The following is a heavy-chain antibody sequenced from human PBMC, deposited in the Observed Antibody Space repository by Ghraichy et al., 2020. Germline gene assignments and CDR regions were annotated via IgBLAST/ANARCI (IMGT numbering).Heavy chain of an antibody. CDR1: GYTFTSYG. V-gene: IGHV1-18*01. CDR2: ISAYNGNT. Sequence: ASVKVSCKASGYTFTSYGISWVRQAPGPGLEWMGWISAYNGNTNYAQKLQGRVTMTTDTSTSTAYMELRSLRSDDTAVYYCARVRCSSTSCYSRGDWFDPWGQGTLVTVSS. J-gene: IGHJ5*02. CDR3: ARVRCSSTSCYSRGDWFDP. D-gene: IGHD2-2*02.